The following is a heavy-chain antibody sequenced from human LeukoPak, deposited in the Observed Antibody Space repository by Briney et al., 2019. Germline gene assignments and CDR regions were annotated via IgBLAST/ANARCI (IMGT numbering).Heavy chain of an antibody. CDR1: GFTFSSHG. Sequence: GRSLRLSCAASGFTFSSHGMHWVRQAPGKGLEWVAVIWYDGSNKYYADSVKGRFTISRDNSKNTLYLQMNSLRAEDTAVYYCARGKYSSGLYSFDYWGQGTLVTVSS. V-gene: IGHV3-33*01. CDR3: ARGKYSSGLYSFDY. J-gene: IGHJ4*02. D-gene: IGHD6-19*01. CDR2: IWYDGSNK.